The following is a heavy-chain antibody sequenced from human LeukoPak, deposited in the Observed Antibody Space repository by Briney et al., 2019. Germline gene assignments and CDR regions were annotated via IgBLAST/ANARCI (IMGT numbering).Heavy chain of an antibody. J-gene: IGHJ4*02. CDR3: AKDRGNYEYSFDY. D-gene: IGHD1-7*01. CDR2: ISGSGGST. Sequence: GGSLRLSCAASGFTFGNYAMIWVRQAPGKGLEWVSVISGSGGSTYYADSVKGRFTISRDNSKNTLYLQMNSLRAEDTAVYYCAKDRGNYEYSFDYWGQGTLVTVSS. V-gene: IGHV3-23*01. CDR1: GFTFGNYA.